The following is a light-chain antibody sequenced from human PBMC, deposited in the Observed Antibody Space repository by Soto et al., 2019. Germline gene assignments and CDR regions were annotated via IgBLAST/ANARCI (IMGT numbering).Light chain of an antibody. V-gene: IGKV1-39*01. CDR1: QNVRSY. J-gene: IGKJ1*01. Sequence: DMQMTQSPSSLSASVGDRVTIACRASQNVRSYLNWYQRKPGKAPDLLIYETSTLQSGVPSRFSGTGYGTDFTLTISSLQPEDFATYYCQQTFSIPRTFGPGTKVDIK. CDR3: QQTFSIPRT. CDR2: ETS.